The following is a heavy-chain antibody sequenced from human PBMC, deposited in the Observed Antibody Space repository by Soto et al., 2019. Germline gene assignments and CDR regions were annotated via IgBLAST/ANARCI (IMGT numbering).Heavy chain of an antibody. V-gene: IGHV3-33*01. CDR1: GFTFSSYG. CDR2: IWYDGSNK. Sequence: QVQLVESGGGVVQPGRSLRLSCAASGFTFSSYGMHWVRQAPGKGLEWVAVIWYDGSNKYYADSVKGRFTISRDNSKNXLXXXXXSLRAEDTAVYYCAREISIAVAGVQDYWGQGTLVTVSS. J-gene: IGHJ4*02. D-gene: IGHD6-19*01. CDR3: AREISIAVAGVQDY.